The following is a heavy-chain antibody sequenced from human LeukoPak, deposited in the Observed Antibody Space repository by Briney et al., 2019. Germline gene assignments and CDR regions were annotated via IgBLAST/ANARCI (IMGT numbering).Heavy chain of an antibody. Sequence: PGRSLRLSCAASGFTFSSYAMHWVRQAPGKGLEWVAVISYDGSNKFYADSVKGRFTISRDNSKNTLYLQMSSLSAEDTAVYYCARTTTPHYYGSGSYALGYWGQGTLVTVSS. J-gene: IGHJ4*02. CDR2: ISYDGSNK. D-gene: IGHD3-10*01. CDR3: ARTTTPHYYGSGSYALGY. CDR1: GFTFSSYA. V-gene: IGHV3-30-3*01.